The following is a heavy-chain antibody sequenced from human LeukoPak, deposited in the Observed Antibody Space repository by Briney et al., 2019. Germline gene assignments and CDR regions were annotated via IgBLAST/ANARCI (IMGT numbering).Heavy chain of an antibody. CDR3: ATGRSCTTCYLPDY. J-gene: IGHJ4*02. CDR2: IKQDGSEK. V-gene: IGHV3-7*01. CDR1: GFTFSSYW. D-gene: IGHD2-2*01. Sequence: PGGSLRLSCAASGFTFSSYWTSWVRQAPGKGLEWVANIKQDGSEKYYVDSVKGRFTISRDNAKNSLYLQMNSLRAEDTAVYHCATGRSCTTCYLPDYWGQGTLVTVSS.